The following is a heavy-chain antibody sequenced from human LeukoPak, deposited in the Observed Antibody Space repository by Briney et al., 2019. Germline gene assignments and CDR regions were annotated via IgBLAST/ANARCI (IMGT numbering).Heavy chain of an antibody. CDR2: INHSGST. Sequence: SETLSLTCAVYGGSFSGYYWSWIRQPLGKGLEWIGEINHSGSTNYNPSLKSRVTISVDTSKNQFSLKLSSVTAADTAVYYCARDRTTDAFDIWGQGTMVTVSS. CDR3: ARDRTTDAFDI. J-gene: IGHJ3*02. V-gene: IGHV4-34*01. D-gene: IGHD4-11*01. CDR1: GGSFSGYY.